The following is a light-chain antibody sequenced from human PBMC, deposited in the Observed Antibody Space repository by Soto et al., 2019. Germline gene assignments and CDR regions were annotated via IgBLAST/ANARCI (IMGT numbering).Light chain of an antibody. J-gene: IGLJ1*01. CDR3: QSYDSSLTTFV. CDR1: SSNIGAEYD. V-gene: IGLV1-40*01. Sequence: QSVLTQPPSVSGAPGQRVAISCTGSSSNIGAEYDVHWYQQLPGTAPKRLIYGDNNRPLGVPDRFSGSKSGTSASLAITGLQPEDEADYYCQSYDSSLTTFVFGTGTQVTVL. CDR2: GDN.